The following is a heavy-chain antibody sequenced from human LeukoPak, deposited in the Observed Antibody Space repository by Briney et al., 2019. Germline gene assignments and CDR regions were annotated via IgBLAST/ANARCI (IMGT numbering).Heavy chain of an antibody. CDR1: GGSISSYY. J-gene: IGHJ3*02. Sequence: SETLSLTCTVSGGSISSYYWSWIRQPAGKGLEWIGRIYTSGSTNYYPSLKSRVTMSVDTSKNQFSLKLSSVTAADTAVYYCASSMATIDAFDIWGQGTMVTVSS. CDR3: ASSMATIDAFDI. D-gene: IGHD5-24*01. CDR2: IYTSGST. V-gene: IGHV4-4*07.